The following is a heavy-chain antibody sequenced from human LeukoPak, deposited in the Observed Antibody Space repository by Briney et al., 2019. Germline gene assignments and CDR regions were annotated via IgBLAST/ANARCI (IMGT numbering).Heavy chain of an antibody. V-gene: IGHV4-39*01. CDR2: IYYSGST. Sequence: SETLSLTCTVSGGSISSSSYYWGWIRQPPGKGLEWIGSIYYSGSTYYNPSLKSRVTISVDTSKNQFSLKLSSVTAADTAVYYCARHAISPIRGFWSGHSDYWGQGTLVTVSS. CDR3: ARHAISPIRGFWSGHSDY. J-gene: IGHJ4*02. CDR1: GGSISSSSYY. D-gene: IGHD3-3*01.